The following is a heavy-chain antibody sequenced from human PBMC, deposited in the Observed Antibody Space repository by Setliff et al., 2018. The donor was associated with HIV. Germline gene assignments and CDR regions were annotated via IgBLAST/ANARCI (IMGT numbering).Heavy chain of an antibody. V-gene: IGHV4-31*03. CDR3: ATGRLAAGGAFDM. CDR1: GGSVSSPNYY. J-gene: IGHJ3*02. Sequence: PSETLSLTCTVSGGSVSSPNYYWTWIRQRPGKGLEWSGDIYGGGSTHYNPSLRGRVNISMDMSKNQFSLELNSVTAADTAMFYCATGRLAAGGAFDMWAQGTKVTVSS. D-gene: IGHD6-13*01. CDR2: IYGGGST.